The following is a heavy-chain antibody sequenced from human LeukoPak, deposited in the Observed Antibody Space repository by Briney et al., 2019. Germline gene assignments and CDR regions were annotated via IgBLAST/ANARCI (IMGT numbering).Heavy chain of an antibody. CDR2: IKQDGNEN. Sequence: GGSLRLSCAASGFTFSRHWMSWVREAPGKGLEWVATIKQDGNENYYVDSVKGRFTISRDDAKNSLYLQMNSLRVEDTALYYCVRGGGSYPRGFDPWGQGTLVTVSS. D-gene: IGHD1-26*01. CDR1: GFTFSRHW. CDR3: VRGGGSYPRGFDP. V-gene: IGHV3-7*01. J-gene: IGHJ5*02.